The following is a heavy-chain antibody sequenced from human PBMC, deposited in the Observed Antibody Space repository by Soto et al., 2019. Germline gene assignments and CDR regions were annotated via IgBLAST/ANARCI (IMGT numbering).Heavy chain of an antibody. D-gene: IGHD3-22*01. V-gene: IGHV5-10-1*01. CDR3: ARGYYDSSGYYYFAN. CDR1: GYSFTTYW. J-gene: IGHJ4*02. Sequence: GESLKISCQASGYSFTTYWISWVRQMPGKGLECMGRIDPSDSYTNYSPSFQGHVTISADKSISTAYLQWSSLKASDTAMYYCARGYYDSSGYYYFANWGQGTLVTVSS. CDR2: IDPSDSYT.